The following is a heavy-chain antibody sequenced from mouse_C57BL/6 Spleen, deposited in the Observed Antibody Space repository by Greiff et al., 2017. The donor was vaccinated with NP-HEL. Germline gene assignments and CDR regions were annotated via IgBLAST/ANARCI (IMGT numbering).Heavy chain of an antibody. V-gene: IGHV1-7*01. J-gene: IGHJ4*01. CDR3: APTVDDYAMDY. CDR1: GYTFTSYW. Sequence: QVQLKQSGAELAKPGASVKLSCKASGYTFTSYWMHWVKQRPGQGLEWIGYINPSSGYTKYNQKFKDKATLTAEKSSSTAYMQLSSLTYEDSAVYYCAPTVDDYAMDYWGQGTSVTVSS. D-gene: IGHD1-1*01. CDR2: INPSSGYT.